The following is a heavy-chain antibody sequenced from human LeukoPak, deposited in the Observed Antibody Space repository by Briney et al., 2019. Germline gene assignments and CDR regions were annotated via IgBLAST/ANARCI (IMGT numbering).Heavy chain of an antibody. CDR3: ARAGGRSWFDP. V-gene: IGHV1-2*02. CDR2: INPKSGDT. Sequence: GASVKVSCKASGYTFTDYYIHWVRQAPGQGLEWMGWINPKSGDTNYEQKFQGRVTMTTDTSMSTAYMELSRLTSDDTAVYYCARAGGRSWFDPWGQGTLVTVSS. CDR1: GYTFTDYY. J-gene: IGHJ5*02.